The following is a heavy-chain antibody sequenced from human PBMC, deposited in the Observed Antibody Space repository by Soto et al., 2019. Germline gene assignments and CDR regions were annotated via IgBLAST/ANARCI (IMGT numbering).Heavy chain of an antibody. CDR1: GFTFSVYA. CDR3: SKALYGGVTY. CDR2: ISGSGDST. V-gene: IGHV3-23*01. D-gene: IGHD3-10*01. Sequence: EVRLLESGGGLVQPGGSLRLSCAASGFTFSVYAMSWVRQAPGKGLEWVSGISGSGDSTHYADSVKGRVTVSRDNSKSMLYLQTNSLRAEDTAIYDCSKALYGGVTYWGQGTLVTVSS. J-gene: IGHJ4*02.